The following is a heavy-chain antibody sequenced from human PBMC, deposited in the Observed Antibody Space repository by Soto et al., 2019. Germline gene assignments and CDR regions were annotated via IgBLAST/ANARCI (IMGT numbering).Heavy chain of an antibody. CDR1: GFTFSSYA. J-gene: IGHJ3*02. D-gene: IGHD6-13*01. Sequence: GGSLRLSCAASGFTFSSYAMSWVRQAPGKGLEWVSAISGSGGSTYYADSVKGRFTISRDNSKNTLYLQMNSLRAEDTAVYYCAKDRRETKYSSSWVHAFDIWGQGTMVTVSS. V-gene: IGHV3-23*01. CDR2: ISGSGGST. CDR3: AKDRRETKYSSSWVHAFDI.